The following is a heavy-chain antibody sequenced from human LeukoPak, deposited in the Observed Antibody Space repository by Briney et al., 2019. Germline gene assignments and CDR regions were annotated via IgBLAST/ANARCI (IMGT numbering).Heavy chain of an antibody. J-gene: IGHJ4*02. V-gene: IGHV3-21*01. CDR3: ARGEPMYYDILTGPDY. D-gene: IGHD3-9*01. Sequence: PGGSLRLSCAASGFIFSSYSMNWVRQAPGKGLEWVSSISSSSSYIYYADSVKGRFTISRDNAKNSLYLQMNSLRAEDTAVYYCARGEPMYYDILTGPDYWGQGTLVTVSS. CDR2: ISSSSSYI. CDR1: GFIFSSYS.